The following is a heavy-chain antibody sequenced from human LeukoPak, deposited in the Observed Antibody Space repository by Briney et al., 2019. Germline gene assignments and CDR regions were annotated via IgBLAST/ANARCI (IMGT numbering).Heavy chain of an antibody. V-gene: IGHV4-39*01. CDR1: GGSINSTNYY. CDR2: IYYSGST. D-gene: IGHD2-2*01. CDR3: ASCSSTSWYAGDWFDP. Sequence: SETLSLTCTVSGGSINSTNYYWGWIRQPPGKGLEWIGSIYYSGSTYYNPSLRSRVTISVDASKNQFSLKLNSVTAADTAVYYCASCSSTSWYAGDWFDPWGQGTLVTVSS. J-gene: IGHJ5*02.